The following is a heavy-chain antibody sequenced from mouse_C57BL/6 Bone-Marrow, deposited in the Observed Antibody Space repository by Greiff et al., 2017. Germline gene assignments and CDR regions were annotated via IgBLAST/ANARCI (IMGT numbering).Heavy chain of an antibody. V-gene: IGHV1-19*01. D-gene: IGHD1-1*01. CDR3: ARRDYGTWFAY. CDR1: GYTFTDYY. Sequence: VQLQQSGPVLVKPGASVKMSCTASGYTFTDYYMNWVKQSHGKSLEWIGVINPYNGGTSYNQKFKGKATFTVDKSSSTAYMELNSLTSEDSAVYYCARRDYGTWFAYWGQGTLVTVSA. J-gene: IGHJ3*01. CDR2: INPYNGGT.